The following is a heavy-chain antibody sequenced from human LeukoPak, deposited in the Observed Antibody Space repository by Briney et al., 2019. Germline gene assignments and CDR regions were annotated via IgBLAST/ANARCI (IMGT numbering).Heavy chain of an antibody. Sequence: GGSLRLSCTASGFTFSTYWMSWVRQAPGKGLEWVSSISSSSSYIYYADSVKGRFTISRDNAKNSLYLQMNSLRADDTAVYYCAKGQGYSYALPFDYWGQGTLVTVSS. V-gene: IGHV3-21*04. CDR3: AKGQGYSYALPFDY. CDR1: GFTFSTYW. CDR2: ISSSSSYI. D-gene: IGHD5-18*01. J-gene: IGHJ4*02.